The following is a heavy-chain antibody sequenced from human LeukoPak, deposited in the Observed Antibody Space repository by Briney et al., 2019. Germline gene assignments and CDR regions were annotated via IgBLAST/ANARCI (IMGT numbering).Heavy chain of an antibody. V-gene: IGHV3-30*04. D-gene: IGHD2-8*02. J-gene: IGHJ6*02. Sequence: PGGSLRLSCAASGFTFSSYAMHWVRQAPGKGLEWVAVISYDGSNKYYADSVKGRFTISRDNSKNTLYLQMNSLRAEDTAVYYCARDRSPTGMDVWGQGTTVTVSS. CDR3: ARDRSPTGMDV. CDR2: ISYDGSNK. CDR1: GFTFSSYA.